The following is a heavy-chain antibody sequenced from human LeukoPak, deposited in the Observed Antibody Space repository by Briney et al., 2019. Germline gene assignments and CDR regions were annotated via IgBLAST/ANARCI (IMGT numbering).Heavy chain of an antibody. Sequence: PGRSLRLSCAASGLTFSTSTFSWVRQAPGKGLEWVSGINWSGGSTGYADPLRGRFTISRDNAKNSLYLQMDSLRAEDTALYYCARAPITSPFYFDYWGQGTLVTVSS. D-gene: IGHD2-2*01. CDR1: GLTFSTST. CDR3: ARAPITSPFYFDY. J-gene: IGHJ4*02. V-gene: IGHV3-20*04. CDR2: INWSGGST.